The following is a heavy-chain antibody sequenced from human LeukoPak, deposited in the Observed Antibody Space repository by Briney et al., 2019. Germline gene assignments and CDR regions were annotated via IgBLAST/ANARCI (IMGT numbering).Heavy chain of an antibody. CDR3: ARRELNYYYMDV. J-gene: IGHJ6*03. V-gene: IGHV5-51*01. CDR2: IDPSDSDT. Sequence: GESLKISCKGSGYSFTSFWIGWVRQMPGKGLEWMGNIDPSDSDTRHSPSFQGQVTISVDKSISTAYLQWSSLKASDTAIYYCARRELNYYYMDVWGKGTTVTVSS. CDR1: GYSFTSFW. D-gene: IGHD1-26*01.